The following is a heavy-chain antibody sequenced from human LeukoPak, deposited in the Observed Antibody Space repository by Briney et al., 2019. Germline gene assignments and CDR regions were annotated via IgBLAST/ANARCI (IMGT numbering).Heavy chain of an antibody. CDR2: INPNSGGT. V-gene: IGHV1-2*02. J-gene: IGHJ4*02. Sequence: ASVKVSCKASGYTFTCYYMHWVRQAPGQGLEWMGWINPNSGGTNYAQKFQGRVTMTRDTSISTAYMELSRLRSDDSAVYYCARLIVSSWYPYLDYWGQGTLVTVSS. CDR3: ARLIVSSWYPYLDY. D-gene: IGHD6-13*01. CDR1: GYTFTCYY.